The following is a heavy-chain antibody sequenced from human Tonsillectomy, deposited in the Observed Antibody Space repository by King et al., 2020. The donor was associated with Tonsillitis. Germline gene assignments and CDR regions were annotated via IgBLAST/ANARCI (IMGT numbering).Heavy chain of an antibody. CDR1: GFTFSTYG. V-gene: IGHV3-30*18. Sequence: VQLVESGGGVVQPGRSLRLSCAASGFTFSTYGMHWVRQAPGKGLEWVAFISYDGSNEYYADSVKGRFTISRDNSKNTLYLQMNSLRAEDTAVYYCAKDKKYTYYYDSSGRIGAFDIWGQGTMVTVSS. CDR2: ISYDGSNE. CDR3: AKDKKYTYYYDSSGRIGAFDI. J-gene: IGHJ3*02. D-gene: IGHD3-22*01.